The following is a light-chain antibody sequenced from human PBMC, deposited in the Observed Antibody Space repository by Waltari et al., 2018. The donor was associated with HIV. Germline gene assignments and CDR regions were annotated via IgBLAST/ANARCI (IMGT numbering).Light chain of an antibody. Sequence: DIQMTQSPSTLSASVGDRITITCRASQSNSSWLAWYQQKPGKAPKLLIYKASSLETGVPSRFSGSGSGTEFTLTISSLQPDDCATYYCQHYNTYPWTFGQGTKVEIK. CDR1: QSNSSW. V-gene: IGKV1-5*03. CDR2: KAS. J-gene: IGKJ1*01. CDR3: QHYNTYPWT.